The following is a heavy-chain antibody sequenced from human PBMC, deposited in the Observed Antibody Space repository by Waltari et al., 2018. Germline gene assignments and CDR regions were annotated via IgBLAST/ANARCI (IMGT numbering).Heavy chain of an antibody. J-gene: IGHJ4*02. CDR2: INHSAST. V-gene: IGHV4-34*01. D-gene: IGHD3-10*01. Sequence: QVQLQQWGAGLLKPSETLSLTCAVYGGSFSGYYWSWIRQPPGKGLEWIGEINHSASTNYNPSIKSRVTISVDTSKNQFSLKLSAVTAAYTAVYYCARGRDYYGSGSYYGYFDYWGQGTLVTVSS. CDR1: GGSFSGYY. CDR3: ARGRDYYGSGSYYGYFDY.